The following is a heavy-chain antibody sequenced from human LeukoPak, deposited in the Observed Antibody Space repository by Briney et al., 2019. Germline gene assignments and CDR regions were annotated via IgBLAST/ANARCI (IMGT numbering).Heavy chain of an antibody. CDR1: GGTFSSYA. Sequence: ASVKVSCKASGGTFSSYAISWVRQAPGQGLEWMGRIIPILGIANYAQKFQGRVTITADKSTSTAYMELSSLRFEDTAVYYCARAGELLYRYYFDYWGQGTLVTVSS. CDR2: IIPILGIA. D-gene: IGHD3-10*01. V-gene: IGHV1-69*04. CDR3: ARAGELLYRYYFDY. J-gene: IGHJ4*02.